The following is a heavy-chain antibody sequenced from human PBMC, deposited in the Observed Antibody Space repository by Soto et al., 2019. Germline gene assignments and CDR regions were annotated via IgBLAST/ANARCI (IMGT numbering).Heavy chain of an antibody. V-gene: IGHV4-59*01. Sequence: QVQLQESGPGLVKPSETLSLTCTVSGGSISNYYWSWIRQPPGKGLEWLGYIYYSGSTKYNPSLKSRVTISVDTSKNKFALKLSSVTAADTAVYYCARGARWGDYWGQGTLVTVSS. J-gene: IGHJ4*02. CDR1: GGSISNYY. CDR2: IYYSGST. D-gene: IGHD4-17*01. CDR3: ARGARWGDY.